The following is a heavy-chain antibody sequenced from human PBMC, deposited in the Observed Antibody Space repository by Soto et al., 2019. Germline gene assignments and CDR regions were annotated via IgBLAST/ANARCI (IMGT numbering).Heavy chain of an antibody. V-gene: IGHV4-39*01. CDR2: IYYSGST. Sequence: SETLSLTCTLSGGSISSSSFHWGWIRQPPGKGLEWIWSIYYSGSTYYSPSLKSRVTISVDTSKNQFSLKLSSVTAADTAVYYCARRERAAGTDRWFDPWGQGTLVTVS. CDR3: ARRERAAGTDRWFDP. D-gene: IGHD6-13*01. CDR1: GGSISSSSFH. J-gene: IGHJ5*02.